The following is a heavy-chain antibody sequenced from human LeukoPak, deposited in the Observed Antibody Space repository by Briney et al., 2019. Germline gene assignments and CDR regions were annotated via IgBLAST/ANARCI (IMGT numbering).Heavy chain of an antibody. V-gene: IGHV1-2*04. J-gene: IGHJ3*02. CDR1: GYTFTGYY. Sequence: GASVKVSCKASGYTFTGYYMHWVRQAPGQGLEWMGWINPNSGGTNYAQKFQGWVTMTRDTSISTAYMELSRLRSDDTAVYYCARLKMSIAVAGTDAFDIRGQGTMVTVSS. CDR2: INPNSGGT. CDR3: ARLKMSIAVAGTDAFDI. D-gene: IGHD6-19*01.